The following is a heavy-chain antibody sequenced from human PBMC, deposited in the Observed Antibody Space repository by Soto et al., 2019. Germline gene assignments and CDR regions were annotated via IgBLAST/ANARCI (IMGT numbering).Heavy chain of an antibody. Sequence: SGKVSCKGSGGTFSSYSINWVRQAPGKKLEWMGVIIPIFGKASYAQKVQGRVTITADESTGTAYMELSSLRTEETAVYYCRRGWDSSSPYYFGYLAQGILVTGSS. V-gene: IGHV1-69*01. J-gene: IGHJ4*02. CDR1: GGTFSSYS. D-gene: IGHD6-6*01. CDR3: RRGWDSSSPYYFGY. CDR2: IIPIFGKA.